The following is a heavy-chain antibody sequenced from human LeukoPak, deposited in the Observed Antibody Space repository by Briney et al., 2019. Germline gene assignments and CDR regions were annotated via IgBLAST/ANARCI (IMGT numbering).Heavy chain of an antibody. J-gene: IGHJ4*02. Sequence: ASVKVSCKASGYTFTGYYMHWVRQAPGQGLEWMGWINPNSGGTNYAQKFQGRVTMTRDMSTSTVYMELSSLRSEDTAVYYCARDMLSGWDYYFDYWGQGTLVTVSS. CDR2: INPNSGGT. CDR1: GYTFTGYY. CDR3: ARDMLSGWDYYFDY. V-gene: IGHV1-2*02. D-gene: IGHD6-19*01.